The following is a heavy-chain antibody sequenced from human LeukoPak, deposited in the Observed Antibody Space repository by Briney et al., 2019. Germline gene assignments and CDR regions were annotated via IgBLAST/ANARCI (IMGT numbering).Heavy chain of an antibody. V-gene: IGHV3-74*01. Sequence: GGSLRLSCAASGFTFSSYWMHWVRQAPGKGPVWVSRVDVHGQGTAYADSVKGRFTISRDNAKNTLSLQMNSLSAEDTAVYYCARSNYDSTTFYYHLDLWGQGALVTVSS. CDR3: ARSNYDSTTFYYHLDL. CDR1: GFTFSSYW. D-gene: IGHD2/OR15-2a*01. J-gene: IGHJ5*02. CDR2: VDVHGQGT.